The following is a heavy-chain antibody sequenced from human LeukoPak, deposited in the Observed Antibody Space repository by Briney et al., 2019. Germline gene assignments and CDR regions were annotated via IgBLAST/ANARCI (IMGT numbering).Heavy chain of an antibody. Sequence: SETLSLTCAVYGGSTSDYYWNWIRQPAGQGLEWLGRIYYTGNTAYNPSLESRLTMSLDTAKNQFPLKVTSVTAADTAVYYCARGGTLFTYFDSWGQGTLVTVSS. V-gene: IGHV4-59*10. CDR2: IYYTGNT. D-gene: IGHD3-10*02. CDR3: ARGGTLFTYFDS. CDR1: GGSTSDYY. J-gene: IGHJ4*02.